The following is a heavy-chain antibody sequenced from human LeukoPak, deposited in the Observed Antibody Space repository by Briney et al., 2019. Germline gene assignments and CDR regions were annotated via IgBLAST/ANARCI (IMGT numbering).Heavy chain of an antibody. Sequence: GGSLRLSCAASEFIFSDYAMGWVRQAPGKGLEWVSTIDKTTYPTFYADSVKGRFTVSRDNSKNTLYLQMNSLRTEDTAVYFCAKFEGATIPGWFNDYWGQGILVSVSS. CDR2: IDKTTYPT. CDR3: AKFEGATIPGWFNDY. J-gene: IGHJ4*02. V-gene: IGHV3-23*05. CDR1: EFIFSDYA. D-gene: IGHD6-19*01.